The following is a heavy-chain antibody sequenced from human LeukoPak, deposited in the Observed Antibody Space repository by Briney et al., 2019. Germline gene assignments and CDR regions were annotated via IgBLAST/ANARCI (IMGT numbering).Heavy chain of an antibody. J-gene: IGHJ4*02. CDR2: INHSGST. CDR3: ARFYPYSSSSKFDY. V-gene: IGHV4-34*01. Sequence: SETLSLTCAVYGGSFSGYYLSWLRQPPGKGLEWIGEINHSGSTNYNPSLKSRVTISVDTSKNQFSLKLSSVTAAETAVYYCARFYPYSSSSKFDYWGQGTLVTVSS. CDR1: GGSFSGYY. D-gene: IGHD6-6*01.